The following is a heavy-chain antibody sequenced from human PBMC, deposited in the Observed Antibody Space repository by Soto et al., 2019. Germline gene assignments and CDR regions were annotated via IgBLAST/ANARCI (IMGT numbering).Heavy chain of an antibody. V-gene: IGHV3-53*01. D-gene: IGHD3-10*01. CDR1: GFTVSNNY. J-gene: IGHJ4*02. Sequence: EVQLVESGGGLIQPGGSLRLSCAVSGFTVSNNYMSWVRQAPGKGLEGVSVIYSGGYTAYGDSVKGRFTISRDNSKNTLFPQMKSRRADDPAFFYWGTRPGGGGYWGQGTLVTVSS. CDR3: GTRPGGGGY. CDR2: IYSGGYT.